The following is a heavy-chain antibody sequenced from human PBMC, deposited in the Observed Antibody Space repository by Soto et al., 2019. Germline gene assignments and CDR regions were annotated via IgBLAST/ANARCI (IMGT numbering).Heavy chain of an antibody. Sequence: QVQLVASGGGVVQPGRSLRLSCAASGFTFSSYAMHWVRQAPGKGLEWVAVISYDGSNKYYADSVKGRFTISRDNSKNTLYLQMNSLRAEDTAVYYCARGAIVVVTAIPDYWGQGTLVTVSS. CDR2: ISYDGSNK. J-gene: IGHJ4*02. V-gene: IGHV3-30-3*01. CDR1: GFTFSSYA. D-gene: IGHD2-21*02. CDR3: ARGAIVVVTAIPDY.